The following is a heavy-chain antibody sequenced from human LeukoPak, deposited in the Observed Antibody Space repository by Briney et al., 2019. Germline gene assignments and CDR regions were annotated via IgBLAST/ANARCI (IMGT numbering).Heavy chain of an antibody. CDR3: ARSESNGSGSYYHDY. CDR2: IYYSGST. V-gene: IGHV4-59*01. J-gene: IGHJ4*02. CDR1: GGSISSYY. Sequence: SETLSLTCTVSGGSISSYYWSWIRQPPGKGLEWIGYIYYSGSTNYNPSLKSRVTISVDTPKNQFSLKLSSVTAADTAVYYCARSESNGSGSYYHDYWGQGTLVTVSS. D-gene: IGHD3-10*01.